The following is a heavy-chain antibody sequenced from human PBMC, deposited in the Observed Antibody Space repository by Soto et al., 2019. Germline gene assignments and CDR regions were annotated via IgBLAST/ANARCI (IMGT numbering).Heavy chain of an antibody. J-gene: IGHJ4*02. D-gene: IGHD2-21*02. CDR3: ARGGHIAVVTDSFDS. V-gene: IGHV1-46*02. CDR2: IHPSGGGS. CDR1: GYPFNTYY. Sequence: QVQLVQSGAEVKKPGASVKVSCKSSGYPFNTYYLHWVRQAPGQGLEWMGMIHPSGGGSTYAQKFLGRVTMTMDSSTSTVFMELNSLRSADTAVYYCARGGHIAVVTDSFDSWGQGTLVTVSS.